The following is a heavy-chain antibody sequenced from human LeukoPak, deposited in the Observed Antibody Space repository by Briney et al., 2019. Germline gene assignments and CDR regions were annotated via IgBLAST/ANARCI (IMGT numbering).Heavy chain of an antibody. J-gene: IGHJ4*02. CDR3: ARERYDSSGYYEDY. CDR2: IYTSGST. D-gene: IGHD3-22*01. Sequence: SETLSLTCTVSGGSISNYYWSWIRQPAGKGLEWIGRIYTSGSTNYNPSLKSRVTMSVDTSKNQFSLKLSSVTAADTAVYYCARERYDSSGYYEDYWGQGTLVTVSS. V-gene: IGHV4-4*07. CDR1: GGSISNYY.